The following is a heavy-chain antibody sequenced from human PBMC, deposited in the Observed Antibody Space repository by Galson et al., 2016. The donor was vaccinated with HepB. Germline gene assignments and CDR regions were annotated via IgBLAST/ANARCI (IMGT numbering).Heavy chain of an antibody. V-gene: IGHV5-51*01. CDR1: GYSFTSYW. CDR2: IYPGDSDT. J-gene: IGHJ6*02. CDR3: ARRGYYDSRGYYGYYYYGMDV. Sequence: QSGAEVKKPGESLKISCKGSGYSFTSYWIGWVRQMPGKGLEWMGIIYPGDSDTRYSPSFQGQVTISADKSISTAYLQWSSLKASDTAMYYCARRGYYDSRGYYGYYYYGMDVWGQGTTVTVSS. D-gene: IGHD3-22*01.